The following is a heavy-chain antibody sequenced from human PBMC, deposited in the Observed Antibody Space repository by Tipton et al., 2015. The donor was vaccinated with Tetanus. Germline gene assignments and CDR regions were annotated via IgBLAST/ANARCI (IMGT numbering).Heavy chain of an antibody. D-gene: IGHD5-18*01. CDR3: ARVGISQNAYSYVYHGPDV. J-gene: IGHJ6*02. CDR1: GFTFSTNA. CDR2: IWNDGSYK. V-gene: IGHV3-33*01. Sequence: SLRLSCAASGFTFSTNAMHWVRQAPGKGLEWVAAIWNDGSYKYYADSVKGRFTVSRDNSKNTLYLEMNSLRAEDTAVYYCARVGISQNAYSYVYHGPDVWGQGTTVTVSS.